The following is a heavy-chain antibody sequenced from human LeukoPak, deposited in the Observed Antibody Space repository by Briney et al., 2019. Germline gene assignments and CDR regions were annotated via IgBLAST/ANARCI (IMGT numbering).Heavy chain of an antibody. J-gene: IGHJ4*02. D-gene: IGHD3-10*01. CDR3: AKPRLWFGEFLYYFDY. Sequence: PGGSLRLSCAASGFTFSSYAMSWVGPAPGKGLEWVSAISGSGGSTYYADSVKGRFTISRDNSKNTLYLQMNSLRAEDTAVYYCAKPRLWFGEFLYYFDYWGQGTLVTVSS. CDR1: GFTFSSYA. CDR2: ISGSGGST. V-gene: IGHV3-23*01.